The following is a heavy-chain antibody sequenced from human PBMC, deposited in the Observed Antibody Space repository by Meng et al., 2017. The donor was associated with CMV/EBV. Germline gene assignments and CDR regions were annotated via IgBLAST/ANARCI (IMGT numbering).Heavy chain of an antibody. CDR2: IIPIFGTA. D-gene: IGHD3-3*01. V-gene: IGHV1-69*05. CDR1: GGTFSSYA. CDR3: ASKFWSGFYYYGMDV. J-gene: IGHJ6*02. Sequence: SVKVSCKASGGTFSSYAISWVRQAPGQGLEWMGGIIPIFGTANYAQKFQGRVTITTDESTSTAYMELSSLRSEDTAVYYCASKFWSGFYYYGMDVWGQGTTVTVSS.